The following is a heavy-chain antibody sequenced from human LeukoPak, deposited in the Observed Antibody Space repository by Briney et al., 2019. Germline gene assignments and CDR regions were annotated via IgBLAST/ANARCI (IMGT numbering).Heavy chain of an antibody. CDR2: IYYSGST. D-gene: IGHD3-10*01. Sequence: SETLSLTCTVSGGSISSYYWSWIRQPPGKGLEWIGYIYYSGSTNYNPSLKSRVTISVDTSKNQFSLKLSSVTAADTAMYYCARRGSGRVDYWGQGTLVTVSS. CDR3: ARRGSGRVDY. J-gene: IGHJ4*02. CDR1: GGSISSYY. V-gene: IGHV4-59*01.